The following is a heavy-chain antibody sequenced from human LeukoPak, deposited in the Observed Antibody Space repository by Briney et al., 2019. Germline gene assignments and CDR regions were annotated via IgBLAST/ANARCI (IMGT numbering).Heavy chain of an antibody. V-gene: IGHV1-18*01. CDR3: ARNPPRVDKYGGNLPFDY. CDR1: GYTFTSYG. Sequence: ASVKVSCKASGYTFTSYGISWVRQAPGQGLEWMGWISAYNGNTNYAQKLQGRVTMATDTSTSTAYMELRSLRSDDTAVYYCARNPPRVDKYGGNLPFDYWGQGTLVTVSS. D-gene: IGHD4-23*01. CDR2: ISAYNGNT. J-gene: IGHJ4*02.